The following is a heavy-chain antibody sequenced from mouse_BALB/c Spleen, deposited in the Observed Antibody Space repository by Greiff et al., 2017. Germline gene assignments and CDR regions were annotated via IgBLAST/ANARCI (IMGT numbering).Heavy chain of an antibody. J-gene: IGHJ3*01. CDR3: TRRGGNYPFAY. V-gene: IGHV1S81*02. D-gene: IGHD2-1*01. CDR1: GYTFTSYY. Sequence: QVQLKESGAELVKPGASVKLSCKASGYTFTSYYMYWVKQRPGQGLEWIGEINPSNGGTNFNEKFKSKATLTVDKSSSTAYMQLSSLTSEDSAVYYCTRRGGNYPFAYWGQGTLVTVSA. CDR2: INPSNGGT.